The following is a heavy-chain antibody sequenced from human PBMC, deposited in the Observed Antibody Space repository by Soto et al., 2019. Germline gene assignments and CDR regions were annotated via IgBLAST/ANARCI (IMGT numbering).Heavy chain of an antibody. V-gene: IGHV1-2*02. CDR1: GCTFTGYY. J-gene: IGHJ4*02. D-gene: IGHD1-26*01. CDR2: INPNSGGT. CDR3: AIPSIVGASFDY. Sequence: ASVKVSCKASGCTFTGYYMHWVRQAPGQGLEWMGWINPNSGGTNYAQKFQGRVTMTRDTSISTAYMELSRLRSDDTAVYYCAIPSIVGASFDYWGQGTLVTVSS.